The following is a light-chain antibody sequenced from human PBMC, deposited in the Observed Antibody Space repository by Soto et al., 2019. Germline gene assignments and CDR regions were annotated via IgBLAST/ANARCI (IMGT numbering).Light chain of an antibody. CDR1: SSDVGGYNY. V-gene: IGLV2-14*01. Sequence: QYALTQPASVSGSPGQSITISCTGTSSDVGGYNYVSWYQQHPGKAPKLMIYDVSNRPSGVSNRFSGSKSGNTASLTISGLQAEDEADYYCSSYTISSTLVFGGGTKVTFL. CDR3: SSYTISSTLV. J-gene: IGLJ2*01. CDR2: DVS.